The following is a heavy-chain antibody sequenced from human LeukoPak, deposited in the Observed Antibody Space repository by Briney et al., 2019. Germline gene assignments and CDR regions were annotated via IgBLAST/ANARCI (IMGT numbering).Heavy chain of an antibody. Sequence: ASVKVSCKASGYTFTGYYMHWVRQAPAQGCEGMGYIYPNSGAKKHTQKFEGRVTKTSDTSISTAYMELSGLGSDDTAVYYCGTLLSNGPFDYWGQGSLVTVSS. J-gene: IGHJ4*02. CDR3: GTLLSNGPFDY. CDR1: GYTFTGYY. V-gene: IGHV1-2*02. CDR2: IYPNSGAK.